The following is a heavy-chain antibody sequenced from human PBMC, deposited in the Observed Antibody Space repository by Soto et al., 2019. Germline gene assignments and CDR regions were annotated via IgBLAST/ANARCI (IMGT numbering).Heavy chain of an antibody. CDR2: FDPEDGET. CDR3: ATSNTMVRGVPMGQDY. V-gene: IGHV1-24*01. J-gene: IGHJ4*02. D-gene: IGHD3-10*01. CDR1: GYTLTELS. Sequence: ASVKVSCKVSGYTLTELSMHWVRQAPGKGLEWMGGFDPEDGETIYAQKFQGRVTMTEDTSTDTAYMELSSLRSEDTAVYYCATSNTMVRGVPMGQDYWGQGTLVTVSS.